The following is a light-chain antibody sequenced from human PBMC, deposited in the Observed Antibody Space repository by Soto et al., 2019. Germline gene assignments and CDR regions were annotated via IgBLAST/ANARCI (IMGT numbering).Light chain of an antibody. Sequence: EMVLTQSPATLSLSPGERATLSCRASQSVSSYLAWYQQKPGQAPRLLIYDASNRATGIPARFSGSESGTDFTLTISSLEPEDFAVYYCQQHSNWPLTFGGGTKVEI. V-gene: IGKV3-11*01. J-gene: IGKJ4*01. CDR2: DAS. CDR3: QQHSNWPLT. CDR1: QSVSSY.